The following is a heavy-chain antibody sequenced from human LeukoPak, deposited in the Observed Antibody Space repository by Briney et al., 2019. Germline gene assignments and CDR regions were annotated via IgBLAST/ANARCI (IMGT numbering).Heavy chain of an antibody. J-gene: IGHJ4*02. D-gene: IGHD6-13*01. CDR3: TRDISAQIAATGYY. V-gene: IGHV3-9*01. Sequence: GGSLRLSCAASGFRFDDYAMHWVRQAPGKGLEWVSGINWNSGIITYADSVEGRFTISRDNTKSSPHLQMTSLKPEDTAFYYCTRDISAQIAATGYYWGQGTLVTVSS. CDR1: GFRFDDYA. CDR2: INWNSGII.